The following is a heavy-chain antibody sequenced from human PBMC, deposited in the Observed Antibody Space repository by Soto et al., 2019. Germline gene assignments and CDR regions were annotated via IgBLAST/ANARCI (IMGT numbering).Heavy chain of an antibody. CDR3: ARGTGGNWAAFDV. V-gene: IGHV1-18*01. D-gene: IGHD2-15*01. CDR1: GYTFSSYA. Sequence: QVQLVQSGAEVKKPGASVKVSCKASGYTFSSYAITWVRQAPGQGLEWMGWISAYNDNTNYAQNLQGRVTMTTDTXTSTAYRELRSLRSDDTAVYYCARGTGGNWAAFDVWGQGTMVTVSS. CDR2: ISAYNDNT. J-gene: IGHJ3*01.